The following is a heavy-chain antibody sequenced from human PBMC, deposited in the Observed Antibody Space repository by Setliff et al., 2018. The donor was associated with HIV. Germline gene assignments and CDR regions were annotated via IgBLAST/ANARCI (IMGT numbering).Heavy chain of an antibody. CDR2: IYSGGST. Sequence: GGSLRLSCAASGFTVSSSYMTWVCQAPGKGLEWVSIIYSGGSTYYAASVKGRFTVSRDNSKNTLYLQMNSLTAEDTAVYYCARDPPSKYYYYMDVWGKGTTVTVSS. V-gene: IGHV3-53*01. CDR3: ARDPPSKYYYYMDV. J-gene: IGHJ6*03. D-gene: IGHD6-6*01. CDR1: GFTVSSSY.